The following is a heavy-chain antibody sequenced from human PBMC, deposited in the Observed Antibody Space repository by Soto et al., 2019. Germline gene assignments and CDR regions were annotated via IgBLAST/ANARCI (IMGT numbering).Heavy chain of an antibody. CDR3: AKEASVPSLGEFWYFDL. V-gene: IGHV3-23*01. D-gene: IGHD3-10*01. Sequence: EVHLLESGGGLVQPGGSLRLSCAASGFSFSNYGMNWVRQAPGKGLEWVSSVSADGQTTYYAESVSGRFTISRDSSKGTLYLQMDSLRADDTAVYYCAKEASVPSLGEFWYFDLWGRGTHVTVSS. J-gene: IGHJ2*01. CDR1: GFSFSNYG. CDR2: VSADGQTT.